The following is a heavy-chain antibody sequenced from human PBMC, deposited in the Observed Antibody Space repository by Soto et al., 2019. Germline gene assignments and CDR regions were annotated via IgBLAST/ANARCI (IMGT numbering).Heavy chain of an antibody. CDR3: ARHGSGYYDSSGYYYATYDYYFDY. Sequence: QVQLQESGPGLVKPSETLSLTCTVSGGSISSYYWSWNRQPPGKGLEWIRYIYYSGSTNYNPSLKSRVTISVDTSKNQFSLKLSSVTAADTAMYYCARHGSGYYDSSGYYYATYDYYFDYWGQGTLVTVSS. D-gene: IGHD3-22*01. CDR2: IYYSGST. V-gene: IGHV4-59*08. J-gene: IGHJ4*02. CDR1: GGSISSYY.